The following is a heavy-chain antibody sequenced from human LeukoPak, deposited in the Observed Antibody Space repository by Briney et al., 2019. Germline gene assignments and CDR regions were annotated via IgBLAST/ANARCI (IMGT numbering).Heavy chain of an antibody. D-gene: IGHD4-17*01. V-gene: IGHV1-18*01. CDR3: ARSTVTTSPVDY. CDR2: ISAYNGNT. CDR1: GGTFSSYA. J-gene: IGHJ4*02. Sequence: ASVKVSCKASGGTFSSYAISWVRQAPGQGLEWMGWISAYNGNTNYAQKLQGRVTMTTDTSTSTAYMELRSLRSDDTAVYYCARSTVTTSPVDYWGQGTLVTVSS.